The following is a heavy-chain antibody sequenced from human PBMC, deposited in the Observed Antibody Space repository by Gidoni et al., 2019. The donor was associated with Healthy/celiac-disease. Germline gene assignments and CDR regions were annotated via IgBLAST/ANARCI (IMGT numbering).Heavy chain of an antibody. D-gene: IGHD5-12*01. CDR1: GFTFSSYE. Sequence: EVKLVESGGGLVQPGGSLRLSCAASGFTFSSYEMNWVRQAPGKGLEWGSYISSRVSTNYYADSVNGRFTISRDNAKNSLYLQMNSLRAEDTAVYYCARGAFEMATIEGPYYYGMDVWGQGTTVTVSS. J-gene: IGHJ6*02. CDR3: ARGAFEMATIEGPYYYGMDV. CDR2: ISSRVSTN. V-gene: IGHV3-48*03.